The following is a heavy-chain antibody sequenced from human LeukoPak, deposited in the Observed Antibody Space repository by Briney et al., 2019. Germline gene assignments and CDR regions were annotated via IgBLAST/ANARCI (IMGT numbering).Heavy chain of an antibody. J-gene: IGHJ4*02. CDR2: INTDGSST. Sequence: GGSLRLSCAASGFTFSSYWMHWVRQAPGKGLVWVSRINTDGSSTSYVDSGKGRFNISRDNAKNTLYLQMNSLRAEDTAVYYCARGYNYGYWIDYWGPGTLVTVSS. V-gene: IGHV3-74*01. CDR1: GFTFSSYW. CDR3: ARGYNYGYWIDY. D-gene: IGHD5-18*01.